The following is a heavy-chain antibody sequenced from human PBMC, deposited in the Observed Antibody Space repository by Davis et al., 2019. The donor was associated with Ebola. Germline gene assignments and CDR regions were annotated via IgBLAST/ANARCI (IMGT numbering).Heavy chain of an antibody. J-gene: IGHJ6*02. Sequence: AASVKVSCKASGYTFTSYGISWVRQAPGQGLEWMGWISAYNGNTNYAQKLQGRVTMTRDTSTSTVYMELSSLRSEDTAVYYCASAGGYDFWSGPSLKYYYYYGMDVWGQGTTVTVSS. CDR1: GYTFTSYG. V-gene: IGHV1-18*01. CDR2: ISAYNGNT. D-gene: IGHD3-3*01. CDR3: ASAGGYDFWSGPSLKYYYYYGMDV.